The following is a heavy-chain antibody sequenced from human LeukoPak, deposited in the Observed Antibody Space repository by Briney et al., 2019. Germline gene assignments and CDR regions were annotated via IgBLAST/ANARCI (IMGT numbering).Heavy chain of an antibody. D-gene: IGHD6-13*01. Sequence: PSETLSLTCAVSGASSSTYYWTWIRQPPGKGLEWIGYIFSSETTNYNPSLKSRVTISIDTSMNHVSLRLTSVTAADTAVYYCAGGYSSAWSMYWGQGSLVTVSS. CDR1: GASSSTYY. J-gene: IGHJ4*02. CDR2: IFSSETT. V-gene: IGHV4-59*01. CDR3: AGGYSSAWSMY.